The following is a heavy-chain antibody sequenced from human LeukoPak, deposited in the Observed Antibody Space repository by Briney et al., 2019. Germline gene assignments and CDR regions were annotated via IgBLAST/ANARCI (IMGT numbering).Heavy chain of an antibody. D-gene: IGHD2-2*01. V-gene: IGHV4-34*01. CDR1: GGSFSGYY. CDR2: INHSGST. J-gene: IGHJ4*02. Sequence: PSETLCLTCAVYGGSFSGYYWSWIRQPPGKGLEWIGEINHSGSTNYNPSLKSRVTISVDTSKNQFSLKLSSVTAADTAVYYCARGAVVVPAAKGFDYWGQGTLVTVSS. CDR3: ARGAVVVPAAKGFDY.